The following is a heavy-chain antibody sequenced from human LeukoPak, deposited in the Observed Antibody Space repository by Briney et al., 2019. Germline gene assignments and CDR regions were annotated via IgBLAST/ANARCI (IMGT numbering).Heavy chain of an antibody. CDR2: IIPSFGTA. CDR1: GGTFSSYA. V-gene: IGHV1-69*05. Sequence: GASVKVSCKASGGTFSSYAISWVRQAPGQGLEWMGGIIPSFGTANYAQKFQGRVTITTDESTSTAYMELSSLRSEDTAVYYCASFLVTAAGNWFDPWGQGTLVTVSS. CDR3: ASFLVTAAGNWFDP. D-gene: IGHD6-13*01. J-gene: IGHJ5*02.